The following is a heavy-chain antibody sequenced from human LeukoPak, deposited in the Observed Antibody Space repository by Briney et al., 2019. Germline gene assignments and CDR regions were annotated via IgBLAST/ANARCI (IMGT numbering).Heavy chain of an antibody. J-gene: IGHJ3*02. D-gene: IGHD3-3*01. CDR3: AREGAFGVVNNDAFDI. V-gene: IGHV3-20*01. CDR1: GFTFDDYG. CDR2: INWNGGST. Sequence: GGSLRLSCAASGFTFDDYGMSWVRQAPGKGLEWVSGINWNGGSTGYADSVKGRFTISRDNAKNSLYLQMNSLRAEDTALYHCAREGAFGVVNNDAFDIWGQGTMVTVSS.